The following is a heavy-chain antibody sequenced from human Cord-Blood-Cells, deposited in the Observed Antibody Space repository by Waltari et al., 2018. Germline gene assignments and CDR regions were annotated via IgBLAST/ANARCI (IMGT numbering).Heavy chain of an antibody. CDR3: ARLRRLDI. Sequence: QVQLVQSGAAVKKPGASVKVSCKASGYTFTTYAMHWVRQAPGQRLEWMGCINAGNCNTKYSQKFQGRVTITRDTTASTAYMELSSLRSEDTAVYYCARLRRLDIWGQGTMVTVSS. CDR2: INAGNCNT. CDR1: GYTFTTYA. J-gene: IGHJ3*02. V-gene: IGHV1-3*01.